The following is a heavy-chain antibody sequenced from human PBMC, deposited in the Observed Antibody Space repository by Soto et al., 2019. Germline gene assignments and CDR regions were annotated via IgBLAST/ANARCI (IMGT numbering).Heavy chain of an antibody. D-gene: IGHD5-18*01. CDR3: AKDRSVDTRDWSVP. V-gene: IGHV3-23*01. CDR2: ISGSGGST. Sequence: PGRSRRLSCGASGFTVATYAMNWFRQAPGKGLEWVSGISGSGGSTYYTDSVKGRFTISRDNSKTTLYLQMNSRRADDTAVYYCAKDRSVDTRDWSVPWVQGTLATVS. J-gene: IGHJ5*02. CDR1: GFTVATYA.